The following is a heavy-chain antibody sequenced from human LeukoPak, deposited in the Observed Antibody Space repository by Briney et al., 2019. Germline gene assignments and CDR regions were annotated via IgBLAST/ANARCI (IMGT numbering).Heavy chain of an antibody. D-gene: IGHD2-15*01. CDR3: ARVRYCSGGSCYSPYYYYYMDV. J-gene: IGHJ6*03. CDR1: GGSISSGGYY. V-gene: IGHV4-31*03. Sequence: SQPLSLTCTVSGGSISSGGYYWSWIRQHPGKGLEWIGYIYYSGSTYYNPSLKSRVTISVDTPKNQFSLKLSSVTAADTAVYYCARVRYCSGGSCYSPYYYYYMDVWGKGTTVTVSS. CDR2: IYYSGST.